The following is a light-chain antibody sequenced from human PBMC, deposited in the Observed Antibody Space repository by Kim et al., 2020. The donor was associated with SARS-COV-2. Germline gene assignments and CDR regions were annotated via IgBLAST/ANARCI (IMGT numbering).Light chain of an antibody. CDR3: QQYKTWWT. V-gene: IGKV1-5*01. Sequence: SASVGDRVTITCRASQSISQWLAWYQQKPGKAPKLLIYDASSLQSGVPSRFSGSGSGTEFTLTISSLQPDDFATYYCQQYKTWWTFGQGTKVDIK. J-gene: IGKJ1*01. CDR2: DAS. CDR1: QSISQW.